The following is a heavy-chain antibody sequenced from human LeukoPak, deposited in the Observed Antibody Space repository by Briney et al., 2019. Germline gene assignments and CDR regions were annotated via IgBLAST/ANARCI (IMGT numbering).Heavy chain of an antibody. CDR3: AKSHYYGSGSIDY. CDR1: GFTFSSYG. J-gene: IGHJ4*02. Sequence: TGGSLRLSCAASGFTFSSYGMHWVRQAPGKGLEWVAVIWYDGSNKYYADSVKGRFTISRDNSKNTLYLQMNSLRADDAALYYCAKSHYYGSGSIDYWGQGTLVTVSS. V-gene: IGHV3-33*06. D-gene: IGHD3-10*01. CDR2: IWYDGSNK.